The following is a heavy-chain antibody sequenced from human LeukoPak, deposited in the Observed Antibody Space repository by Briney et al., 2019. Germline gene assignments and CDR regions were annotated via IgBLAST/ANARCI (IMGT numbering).Heavy chain of an antibody. CDR2: NYSGGST. CDR1: GFTVSINY. D-gene: IGHD3-10*01. CDR3: ASGSGSYRTPYYYMDV. V-gene: IGHV3-53*01. Sequence: GGSLRLSCAASGFTVSINYMSWVRQAPGKGLEWVSVNYSGGSTYYADSVKGRFTISRDNYKNTLYLQMNSLRAEDTAAYYCASGSGSYRTPYYYMDVWGTGTTVTVSS. J-gene: IGHJ6*03.